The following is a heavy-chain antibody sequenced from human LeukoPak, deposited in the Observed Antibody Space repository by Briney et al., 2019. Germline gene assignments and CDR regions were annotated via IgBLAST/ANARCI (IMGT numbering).Heavy chain of an antibody. CDR1: GFTFSSYW. D-gene: IGHD1-26*01. CDR2: ISSSSSYI. J-gene: IGHJ4*02. CDR3: ARDFESGSYDY. V-gene: IGHV3-21*01. Sequence: GGSLRLSCAASGFTFSSYWMSWVRQAPGKGLEWVSSISSSSSYIYYADSVKGRFTISRDNAKNSLYLQMNSLRAEDTAVYYCARDFESGSYDYWGQGTLVTVSS.